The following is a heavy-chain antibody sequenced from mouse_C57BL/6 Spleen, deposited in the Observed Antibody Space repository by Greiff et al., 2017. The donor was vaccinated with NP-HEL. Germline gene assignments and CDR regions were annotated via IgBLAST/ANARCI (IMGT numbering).Heavy chain of an antibody. CDR2: INPNYGTT. Sequence: VQLQQSGPELVKPGASVKISCKASGYSFTDYHMNWVKQSNGKSLEWIGVINPNYGTTSYNQKFKGKATLTVDQSSSTAYMQLNSLTSEDSAVYYCARVHYGSSSYYFDYWGQGTTLTVSS. D-gene: IGHD1-1*01. V-gene: IGHV1-39*01. J-gene: IGHJ2*01. CDR3: ARVHYGSSSYYFDY. CDR1: GYSFTDYH.